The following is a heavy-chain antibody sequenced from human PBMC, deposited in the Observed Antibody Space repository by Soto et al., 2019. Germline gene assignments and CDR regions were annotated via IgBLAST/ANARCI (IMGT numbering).Heavy chain of an antibody. D-gene: IGHD6-19*01. J-gene: IGHJ6*02. Sequence: QVQLQQWGAGLLKASETLSLTCAVVGDSLRGQSWNWIRQSPGKGLEWIGELDQSGGTNYNPSLNSRSIMTYATAKNKVYLAMTSVTAADTAVYYRAREDSYGWSCDSLDVWGQGTTVTFSS. V-gene: IGHV4-34*01. CDR1: GDSLRGQS. CDR2: LDQSGGT. CDR3: AREDSYGWSCDSLDV.